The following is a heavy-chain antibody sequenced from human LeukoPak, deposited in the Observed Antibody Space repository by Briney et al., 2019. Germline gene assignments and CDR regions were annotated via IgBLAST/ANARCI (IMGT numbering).Heavy chain of an antibody. CDR2: ISYDGSNK. CDR3: ARLGIVVPDY. Sequence: GGSLRLSCAASGFTFNSYGMHWVRQAPGTGLEWVAVISYDGSNKYYADSVKGRFTISRDNSKNTLYLQMNSLRAEDTAVYYCARLGIVVPDYWGQGTLVTVSS. D-gene: IGHD2-2*01. CDR1: GFTFNSYG. J-gene: IGHJ4*02. V-gene: IGHV3-30*03.